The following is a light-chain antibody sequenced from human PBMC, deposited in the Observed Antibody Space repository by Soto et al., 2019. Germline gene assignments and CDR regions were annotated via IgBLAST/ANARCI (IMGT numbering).Light chain of an antibody. Sequence: EIVITQSPATLSVSPGERATLSCRASQSVTSNLAWYQQKPGQAPRLLIYGASTRATGIPARFSGSGSGTEFTLTISSLQSEDFAVYYCQQYNNSPRAFGQGTKVEIK. CDR1: QSVTSN. J-gene: IGKJ1*01. CDR3: QQYNNSPRA. CDR2: GAS. V-gene: IGKV3-15*01.